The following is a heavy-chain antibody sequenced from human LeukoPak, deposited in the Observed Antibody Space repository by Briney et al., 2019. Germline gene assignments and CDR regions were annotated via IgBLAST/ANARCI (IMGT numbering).Heavy chain of an antibody. J-gene: IGHJ4*02. CDR1: GFTLSRYS. V-gene: IGHV3-21*01. CDR3: ARAEAYDTIDY. CDR2: ISSSSSYI. Sequence: GGSLRLSCAASGFTLSRYSMNWVRQAPGKGLEWVSSISSSSSYIYYADSVKGRFTISRDNAKNSLYLQMNSLRAEDTAVYFCARAEAYDTIDYWGQGTLVTVSS. D-gene: IGHD3-22*01.